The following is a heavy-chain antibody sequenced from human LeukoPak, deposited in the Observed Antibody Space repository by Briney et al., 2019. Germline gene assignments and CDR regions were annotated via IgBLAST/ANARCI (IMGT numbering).Heavy chain of an antibody. D-gene: IGHD3-3*01. CDR3: ARGRYYDFWSGYPGGWFDP. V-gene: IGHV1-8*03. Sequence: ASVKVSCKASGYTFTSCGISWVRQATGQGLEWMGWMNPNSGNTGYAQKFQGRVTITRNTSISTAYMELSSLRSEDTAVYYCARGRYYDFWSGYPGGWFDPWGQGTLVTVSS. CDR2: MNPNSGNT. CDR1: GYTFTSCG. J-gene: IGHJ5*02.